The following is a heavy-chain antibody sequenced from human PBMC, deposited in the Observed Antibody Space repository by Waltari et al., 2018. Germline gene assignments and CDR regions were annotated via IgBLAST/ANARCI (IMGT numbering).Heavy chain of an antibody. V-gene: IGHV1-18*04. CDR3: ARDRSDCSGGSCYSGSDY. J-gene: IGHJ4*02. CDR2: ISAYNGNT. CDR1: GYTFTSYG. D-gene: IGHD2-15*01. Sequence: QVQLVQSGAEVKKPGASVKVSCKASGYTFTSYGISWVRQAPGQGLEWMGWISAYNGNTNHAQKLQGRVTLTTDTATSTAYMELRSLRSDDTAVYYCARDRSDCSGGSCYSGSDYWGQGTLVTVSS.